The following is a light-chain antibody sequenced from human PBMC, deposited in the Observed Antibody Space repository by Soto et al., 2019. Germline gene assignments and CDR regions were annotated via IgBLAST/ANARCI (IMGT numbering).Light chain of an antibody. Sequence: EIVLTQSPGTLSLSPGERATLFCRASQTITTSQLAWYQQKPGQAPRVLIFGASNRATGIPDRFSGSGSGTDFTLTISSLQPDDFATYYCQQYNSYWTFGQGTKVDIK. J-gene: IGKJ1*01. CDR2: GAS. CDR3: QQYNSYWT. CDR1: QTITTSQ. V-gene: IGKV3-20*01.